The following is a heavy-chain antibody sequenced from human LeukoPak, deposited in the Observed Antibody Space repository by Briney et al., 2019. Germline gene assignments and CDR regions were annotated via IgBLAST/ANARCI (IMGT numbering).Heavy chain of an antibody. J-gene: IGHJ6*03. CDR3: ARCGRDGYNYGYYYYMDV. D-gene: IGHD5-24*01. Sequence: KTGGSLRLSCAASGFTFSSYSMNWVRQAPGKGLEWVSSISSSSSYIYYADSVKGRFTISRDNAKNSLYLQMNSLRAEDTAVYYCARCGRDGYNYGYYYYMDVWGKGTTVTVSS. CDR2: ISSSSSYI. V-gene: IGHV3-21*01. CDR1: GFTFSSYS.